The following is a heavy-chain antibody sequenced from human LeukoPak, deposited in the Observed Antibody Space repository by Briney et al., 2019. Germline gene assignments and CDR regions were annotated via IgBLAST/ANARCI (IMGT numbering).Heavy chain of an antibody. CDR1: GFTVSNNY. CDR2: IYTGGTT. V-gene: IGHV3-53*01. Sequence: GGSLRLSCVASGFTVSNNYMSWVRQAPGKGLEWVSVIYTGGTTYYADSVKGRFTISRDTSKNTLYLQMNSPRAEDTAVYYCARDKSWNYLGYWGQGTLVTVSS. CDR3: ARDKSWNYLGY. D-gene: IGHD1-7*01. J-gene: IGHJ4*02.